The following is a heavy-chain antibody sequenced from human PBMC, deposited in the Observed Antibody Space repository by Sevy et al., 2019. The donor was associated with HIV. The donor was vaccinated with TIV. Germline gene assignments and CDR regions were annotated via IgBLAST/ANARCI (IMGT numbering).Heavy chain of an antibody. J-gene: IGHJ1*01. V-gene: IGHV3-9*01. Sequence: GGYLRLSCTASGLILRDRAMHWVRQTPGKGLEWVSGMTMYSGSEDYADFVMGRVTISRDNAKNSLNLQMDSLTLEDTALYYCVIEIESGGANFWGQGTLVTVSS. D-gene: IGHD2-21*01. CDR1: GLILRDRA. CDR2: MTMYSGSE. CDR3: VIEIESGGANF.